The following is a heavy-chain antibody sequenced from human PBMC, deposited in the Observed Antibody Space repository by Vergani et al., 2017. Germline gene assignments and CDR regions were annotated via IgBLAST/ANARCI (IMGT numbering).Heavy chain of an antibody. CDR1: GGSISSGGYY. CDR2: IYYSGST. CDR3: ARGRGYIVVVPAAIPRAYFDY. D-gene: IGHD2-2*01. V-gene: IGHV4-31*03. Sequence: QVQLQQWGAGLLKPSQTLSLTCTVSGGSISSGGYYWSWIRQHPGKGLEWIGYIYYSGSTYYNPSLKSRVTISVDTSKNQFSLKLSSVTAADTAVYYCARGRGYIVVVPAAIPRAYFDYWGQGTLVTVSS. J-gene: IGHJ4*02.